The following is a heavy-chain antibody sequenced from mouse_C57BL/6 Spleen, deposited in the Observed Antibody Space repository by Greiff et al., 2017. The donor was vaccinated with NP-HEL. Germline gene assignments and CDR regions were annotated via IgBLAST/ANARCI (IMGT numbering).Heavy chain of an antibody. V-gene: IGHV1-59*01. J-gene: IGHJ3*01. CDR3: AREELSFAY. CDR2: IDPSDSYT. CDR1: GYTFTSYW. Sequence: QVQLQQPGAELVRPGTSVKLSCKASGYTFTSYWMHWVKQRPGQGLEWIGVIDPSDSYTNYNQKFKGKATLTVDTSSSTAYMQLSSLTSEDSAVYYCAREELSFAYWGQGTLVTVSA.